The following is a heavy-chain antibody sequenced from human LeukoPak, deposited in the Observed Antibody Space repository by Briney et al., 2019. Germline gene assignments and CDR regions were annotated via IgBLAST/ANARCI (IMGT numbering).Heavy chain of an antibody. CDR2: IYSGNSGGST. CDR1: GFTFSNAW. CDR3: ARDWSHRCFDY. D-gene: IGHD3-3*01. J-gene: IGHJ4*02. Sequence: GGSLRLSCAASGFTFSNAWMSWVRQTPGKGLEWVSVIYSGNSGGSTYYADSVKGRFTIFRDNSKNTLYLQMNSLRAEDTAVYYCARDWSHRCFDYWGQGTLVTVSS. V-gene: IGHV3-53*01.